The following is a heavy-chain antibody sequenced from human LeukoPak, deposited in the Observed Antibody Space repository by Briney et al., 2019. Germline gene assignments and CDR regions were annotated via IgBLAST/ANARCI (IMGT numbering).Heavy chain of an antibody. V-gene: IGHV3-23*01. CDR2: ISSSGGST. CDR3: ASGIAGQPPYYFDY. Sequence: PGGFLRLSCAASGFTFSSYAMSWVRQAPGKGLEWVSAISSSGGSTYYADSVKGRFTISRDNSKNTLYLQMNSLRAEDTAVYYCASGIAGQPPYYFDYWGQGTLVTVSS. CDR1: GFTFSSYA. D-gene: IGHD6-13*01. J-gene: IGHJ4*02.